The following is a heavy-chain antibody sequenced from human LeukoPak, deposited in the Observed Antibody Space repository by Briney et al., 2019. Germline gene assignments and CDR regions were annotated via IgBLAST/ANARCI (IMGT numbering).Heavy chain of an antibody. CDR1: GGTFSSYA. D-gene: IGHD2-2*02. J-gene: IGHJ6*02. CDR3: ASFDCSSTSCYRLNYYYYGMDV. V-gene: IGHV1-69*13. CDR2: IITIFGTA. Sequence: ASVKVSCKASGGTFSSYAISWVRHPPGQGLEWMGGIITIFGTANYAQKFQGRVTITADESTSTAYMELSSLRSEDTAVYYCASFDCSSTSCYRLNYYYYGMDVWGQGTTVTVSS.